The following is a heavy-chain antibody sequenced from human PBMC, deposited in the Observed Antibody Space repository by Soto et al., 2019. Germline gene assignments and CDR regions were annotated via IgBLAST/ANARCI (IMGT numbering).Heavy chain of an antibody. Sequence: SVKVSCKASGGTFDSYVISWLRQAPGQGPEWMGGIMPIFGTPNYAQKFRGRVTISADESTSTAYLELSSLTSDDTAVYYCARVHSSGIFYFVDPWGQGTLVTVSS. D-gene: IGHD3-10*01. CDR1: GGTFDSYV. CDR3: ARVHSSGIFYFVDP. J-gene: IGHJ5*02. CDR2: IMPIFGTP. V-gene: IGHV1-69*13.